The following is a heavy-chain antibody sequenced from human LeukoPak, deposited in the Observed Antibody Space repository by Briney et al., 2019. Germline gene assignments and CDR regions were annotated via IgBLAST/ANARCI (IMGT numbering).Heavy chain of an antibody. CDR1: GFTFSSYS. J-gene: IGHJ4*02. CDR3: ARDARAYCGGDCYPDY. Sequence: GGSLRLSCAAPGFTFSSYSMNWVRQAPGKGLEWVSYISSSSSTIYYAESVKGRFTISRDNAKNSLYLQMNSLRAEDTAVYYCARDARAYCGGDCYPDYWGQGTLVTVSS. CDR2: ISSSSSTI. V-gene: IGHV3-48*04. D-gene: IGHD2-21*02.